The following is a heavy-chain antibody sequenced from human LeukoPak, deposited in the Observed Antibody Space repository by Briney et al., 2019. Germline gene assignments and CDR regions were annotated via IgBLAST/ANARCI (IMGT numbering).Heavy chain of an antibody. CDR1: GGSFSGYY. D-gene: IGHD2-15*01. Sequence: SETLSLSCAVYGGSFSGYYWSWIRQPPGKGLEWIGEINHSGSTNYNPSLKSRVTISVDTSKNQFSLKLSSVTAADTAVCYCARDIVVVVAATDAFDIWGQGTMVTVSP. CDR3: ARDIVVVVAATDAFDI. J-gene: IGHJ3*02. V-gene: IGHV4-34*01. CDR2: INHSGST.